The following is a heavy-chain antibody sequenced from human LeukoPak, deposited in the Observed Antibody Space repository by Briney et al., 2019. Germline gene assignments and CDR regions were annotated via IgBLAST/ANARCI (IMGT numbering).Heavy chain of an antibody. CDR2: INHSGST. CDR1: GGSFSGYY. Sequence: SETLSLTCAVYGGSFSGYYWSWTRQPPGKGLEWIGEINHSGSTNYNPSLKSRVTISVDTSKNQFSLKLSSVTAADTAVYYCARTLWFGELYNAFDIWGQGTMVTVSS. D-gene: IGHD3-10*01. J-gene: IGHJ3*02. V-gene: IGHV4-34*01. CDR3: ARTLWFGELYNAFDI.